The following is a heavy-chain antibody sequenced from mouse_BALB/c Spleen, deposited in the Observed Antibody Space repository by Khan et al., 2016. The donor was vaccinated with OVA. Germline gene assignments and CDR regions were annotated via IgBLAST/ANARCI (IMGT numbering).Heavy chain of an antibody. V-gene: IGHV2-6-5*01. CDR2: IWGGGTT. CDR1: GFSLTDYD. J-gene: IGHJ4*01. D-gene: IGHD2-10*02. CDR3: AKGVWSYFYSVDY. Sequence: QVQLKESGPGLVAPSQRLSITCSVSGFSLTDYDVSWIRQPPGKGLEWLGVIWGGGTTYYNSVLETRLSISKDNSKSRVFLKMNSLQTDDTAMYYCAKGVWSYFYSVDYWGQGTSVTGSS.